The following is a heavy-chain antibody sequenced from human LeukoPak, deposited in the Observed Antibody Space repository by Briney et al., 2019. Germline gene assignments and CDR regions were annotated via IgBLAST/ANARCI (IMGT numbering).Heavy chain of an antibody. D-gene: IGHD3-3*01. CDR2: IRDEANGGTT. CDR3: TRVRFFDYLSWDHTFYSYMDV. CDR1: GFTFADYA. V-gene: IGHV3-49*04. J-gene: IGHJ6*04. Sequence: PGRSLRLSCTTSGFTFADYAMNWVRQAPGKGLEWVGFIRDEANGGTTEYDVDVECRFTFSRYNSKSIGYLQMNSLTTEDTAVYFCTRVRFFDYLSWDHTFYSYMDVWGKGTTVTVSP.